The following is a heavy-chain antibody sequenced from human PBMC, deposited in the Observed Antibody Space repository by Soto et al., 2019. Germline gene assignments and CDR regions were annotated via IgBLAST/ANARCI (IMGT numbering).Heavy chain of an antibody. V-gene: IGHV4-61*01. D-gene: IGHD3-10*01. CDR2: IYYSGST. J-gene: IGHJ6*02. Sequence: PSETLSLTCTVSGGSVSSGSYYWSWIRQPPGKGLEWIGYIYYSGSTNYNPSLKSRVTISVDTSKNQFSLKLSSVTAADTAVYYCVRDPAMGRGAGGMDVWGQGTTVTVSS. CDR3: VRDPAMGRGAGGMDV. CDR1: GGSVSSGSYY.